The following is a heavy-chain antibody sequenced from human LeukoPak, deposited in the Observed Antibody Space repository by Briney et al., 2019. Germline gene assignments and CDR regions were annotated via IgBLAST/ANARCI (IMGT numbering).Heavy chain of an antibody. CDR1: GYTFTSYG. CDR2: IIPIFGTA. D-gene: IGHD2-15*01. V-gene: IGHV1-69*06. CDR3: ARGSGGSCYEEWRKICPHYYYYMDV. J-gene: IGHJ6*03. Sequence: ASVKVSCKASGYTFTSYGISWVRQAPGQGLEWMGGIIPIFGTANYAQKFQGRVTITAVKSTSTAYMELSSLRSEDTAVYYCARGSGGSCYEEWRKICPHYYYYMDVWGKGTTVTVSS.